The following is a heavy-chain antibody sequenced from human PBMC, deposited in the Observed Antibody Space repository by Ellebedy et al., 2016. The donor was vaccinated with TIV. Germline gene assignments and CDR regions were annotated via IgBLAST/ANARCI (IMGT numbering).Heavy chain of an antibody. CDR2: ISSSSSTI. J-gene: IGHJ4*02. CDR3: AYSSGWQNYYFDY. CDR1: GFTFSSYS. V-gene: IGHV3-48*04. Sequence: GESLKISXAASGFTFSSYSMNWVRQAPGKGLEWVSYISSSSSTIYYADSVKGRFTISRDNAKNSLYLQMNSLRAEDTAVYYCAYSSGWQNYYFDYWGQGTLVTVSS. D-gene: IGHD6-19*01.